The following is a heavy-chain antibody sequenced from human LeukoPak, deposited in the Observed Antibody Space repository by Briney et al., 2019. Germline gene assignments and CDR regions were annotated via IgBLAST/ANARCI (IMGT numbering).Heavy chain of an antibody. Sequence: AGGSLRLSCAASGFIFDDYAMSWVRQAPGKGLEWVSGINWNGDSTGYADSVRGRFTISRDNSKNTLYLQMNSLRAEDTAVYYCAKVIYYDSSATDYWGQGTLVTVSS. CDR2: INWNGDST. V-gene: IGHV3-20*04. J-gene: IGHJ4*02. CDR3: AKVIYYDSSATDY. D-gene: IGHD3-22*01. CDR1: GFIFDDYA.